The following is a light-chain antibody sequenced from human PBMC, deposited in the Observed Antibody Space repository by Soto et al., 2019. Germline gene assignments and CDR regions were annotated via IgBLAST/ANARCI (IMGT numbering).Light chain of an antibody. CDR3: QQYGSSPFT. V-gene: IGKV3-20*01. CDR1: RSIGSS. Sequence: PGERVTLSCRASRSIGSSWAWYQQRPGQAPRLLIYDASKRVTGIPARFSGSGSGTDFTLTISRLEPEDFAVYYCQQYGSSPFTFGQGTQVDIK. CDR2: DAS. J-gene: IGKJ1*01.